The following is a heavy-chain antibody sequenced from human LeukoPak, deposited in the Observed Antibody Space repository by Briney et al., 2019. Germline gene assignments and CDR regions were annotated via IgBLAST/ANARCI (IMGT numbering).Heavy chain of an antibody. CDR2: INSDGSST. V-gene: IGHV3-74*01. J-gene: IGHJ5*02. CDR1: GFTFGSYW. D-gene: IGHD2-15*01. CDR3: ARPSGYCSGGSCPRWFDP. Sequence: GGSLRLSCAASGFTFGSYWMHWVRQAPGKGLVWVSRINSDGSSTSYADSVKGRFTISRDNAKNTLYLQMNSLRAEDTAVYYCARPSGYCSGGSCPRWFDPWGQGTLVTVSS.